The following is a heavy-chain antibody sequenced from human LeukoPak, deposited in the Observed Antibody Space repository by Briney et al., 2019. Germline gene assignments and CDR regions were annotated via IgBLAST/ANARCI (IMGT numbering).Heavy chain of an antibody. J-gene: IGHJ4*02. Sequence: GESLKISCKGSGYSFTSYWIGWVRQMPGKGLEWMGIIYPGDSDTRYSPSFQGQVTISANKSISTAYLQWSSLKASDTAMYYCARLVGYCSGGSCYHFDYWGQGTLVTVSS. CDR1: GYSFTSYW. D-gene: IGHD2-15*01. CDR2: IYPGDSDT. CDR3: ARLVGYCSGGSCYHFDY. V-gene: IGHV5-51*01.